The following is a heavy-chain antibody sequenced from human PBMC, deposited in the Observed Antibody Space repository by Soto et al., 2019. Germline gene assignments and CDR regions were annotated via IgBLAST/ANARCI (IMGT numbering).Heavy chain of an antibody. V-gene: IGHV2-26*01. CDR3: ARMNVDSYQFYYAMDV. D-gene: IGHD4-17*01. Sequence: SGPTLVNPTETLTLTCTVSGFSLTTGKMGVSWIRQPPGKALEWLAHIFSDNERSYSTSLQGRLTISKDTSGSQVVLSMTNVDPVDTATYYCARMNVDSYQFYYAMDVWGQGTTVTSP. CDR2: IFSDNER. J-gene: IGHJ6*02. CDR1: GFSLTTGKMG.